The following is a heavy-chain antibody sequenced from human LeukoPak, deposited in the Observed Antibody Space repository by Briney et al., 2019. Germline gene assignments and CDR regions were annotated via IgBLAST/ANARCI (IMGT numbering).Heavy chain of an antibody. D-gene: IGHD2/OR15-2a*01. CDR3: AKDLSALVYGSFDP. V-gene: IGHV3-23*01. Sequence: GGSLRLSCAASGFTFSSYAMSWVRQAPGKGLEWVSAISGSGGSSYYADSVKGRFTISRDNSKNTLYLQMNSLRAEDTAVYYCAKDLSALVYGSFDPWGQGTLVTASS. CDR1: GFTFSSYA. J-gene: IGHJ5*02. CDR2: ISGSGGSS.